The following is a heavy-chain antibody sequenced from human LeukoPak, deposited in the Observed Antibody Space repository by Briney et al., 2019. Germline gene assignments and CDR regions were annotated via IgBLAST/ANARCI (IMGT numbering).Heavy chain of an antibody. Sequence: SVKVSCKASGGTFSSYAISWVRQAPGQGLEWMGGIIPIFGTANYAQKFQGRVTITADESTSTAYMELSSLRSEDTAVYYCASGDFWSGYYSHWFDPWGQGTLVTVSS. V-gene: IGHV1-69*13. J-gene: IGHJ5*02. D-gene: IGHD3-3*01. CDR1: GGTFSSYA. CDR3: ASGDFWSGYYSHWFDP. CDR2: IIPIFGTA.